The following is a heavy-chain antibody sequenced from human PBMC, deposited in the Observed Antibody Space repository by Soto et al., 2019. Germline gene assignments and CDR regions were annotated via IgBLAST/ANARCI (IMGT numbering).Heavy chain of an antibody. D-gene: IGHD3-10*01. V-gene: IGHV3-9*01. Sequence: PGGSLRLSCAASGFTVDDYAMHWVRQAPGKGLEWVSGISWNSETIDYADSVKGRFTISRDNAKNSLYLQMNSLRAEDTAVYYCASRNYYGSGSEDYWGQGTLVTVSS. CDR1: GFTVDDYA. CDR2: ISWNSETI. CDR3: ASRNYYGSGSEDY. J-gene: IGHJ4*02.